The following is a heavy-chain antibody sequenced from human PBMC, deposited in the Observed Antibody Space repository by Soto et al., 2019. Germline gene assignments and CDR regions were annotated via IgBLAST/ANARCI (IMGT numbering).Heavy chain of an antibody. D-gene: IGHD2-15*01. CDR1: GFTFSSYG. Sequence: QVQLVESGGGVVQPGRSLRLSCAASGFTFSSYGMHWVRQAPGKGLEWVAVIWYDGSNKYYADSVKGRFSISRDNSKNTLYLQMTRLRAEDTVVYYWARDGACSGGTCPFDYWGQGTLVTVS. CDR2: IWYDGSNK. J-gene: IGHJ4*02. V-gene: IGHV3-33*01. CDR3: ARDGACSGGTCPFDY.